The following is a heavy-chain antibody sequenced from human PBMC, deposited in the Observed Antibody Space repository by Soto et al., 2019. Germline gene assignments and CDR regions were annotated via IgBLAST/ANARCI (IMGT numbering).Heavy chain of an antibody. J-gene: IGHJ4*02. CDR1: GYTFTSYG. V-gene: IGHV1-18*01. CDR2: ISAYNGNT. D-gene: IGHD2-15*01. Sequence: VQLVQSGAEVKRPGASVKVSCKASGYTFTSYGISWVRQAPGQGIEWMGWISAYNGNTNYAQKLQGRVTMTTDTSTSTAYMELRSLRSDDTAVYYCARSGCSGGSCYSYYFDYWGQGTLVTVSS. CDR3: ARSGCSGGSCYSYYFDY.